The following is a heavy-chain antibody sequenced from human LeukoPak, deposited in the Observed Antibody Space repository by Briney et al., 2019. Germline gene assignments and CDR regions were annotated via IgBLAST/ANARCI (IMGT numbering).Heavy chain of an antibody. CDR1: GFTFSDYY. V-gene: IGHV3-11*01. Sequence: GGSLRFSCAASGFTFSDYYMSWIRQAPGKGLEWVSYISSSGSTIYYADSVKGRFTISRDNAKNSLYLQMNSPRAEDTAVYYCAKGYDFWSGPNWFDPWGQGTLVTVSS. CDR3: AKGYDFWSGPNWFDP. CDR2: ISSSGSTI. J-gene: IGHJ5*02. D-gene: IGHD3-3*01.